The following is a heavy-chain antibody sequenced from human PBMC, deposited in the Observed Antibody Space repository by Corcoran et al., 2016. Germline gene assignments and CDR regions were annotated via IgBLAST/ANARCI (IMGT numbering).Heavy chain of an antibody. J-gene: IGHJ4*02. D-gene: IGHD6-13*01. CDR1: GDTFTSYY. CDR3: ARDGSGSSSWYSWRY. V-gene: IGHV1-46*01. Sequence: QVQLVQSGAEVKKPGASVKVSCKASGDTFTSYYMHWVRQAPGQGLEWMGIVNPSDGSTSYAQKFQGRVTMTWDTSTSTLDMELSSLGSEDTAGYYCARDGSGSSSWYSWRYWGQGTLVTVSS. CDR2: VNPSDGST.